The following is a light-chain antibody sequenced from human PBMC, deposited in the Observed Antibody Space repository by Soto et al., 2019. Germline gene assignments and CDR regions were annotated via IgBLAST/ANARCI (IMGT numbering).Light chain of an antibody. V-gene: IGLV2-23*01. J-gene: IGLJ3*02. CDR2: EAN. CDR1: NSDVGRYNL. CDR3: CSYAPGSTWV. Sequence: QSALTQPASVSGSPGQSITISRTGTNSDVGRYNLVSWYQHHPGKAPKLVIYEANKRPSGISERFSVSKSGNTASLTISGLQAEDEGHYYCCSYAPGSTWVFGGGTKLTVL.